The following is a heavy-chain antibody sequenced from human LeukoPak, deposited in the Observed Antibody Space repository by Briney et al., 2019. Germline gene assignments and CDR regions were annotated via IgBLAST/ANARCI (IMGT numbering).Heavy chain of an antibody. Sequence: PGGSLRLSCAASGFTFNSYVMSWVRQAPGKGLEWVSAIRGSGGSTYYADSVKGRFTISRDNSKNTLYLQMNSLRAEDTAVYYCAKSAMVVTPVPDDFDYWGQGTLVTVSS. CDR3: AKSAMVVTPVPDDFDY. CDR1: GFTFNSYV. J-gene: IGHJ4*02. D-gene: IGHD4-23*01. CDR2: IRGSGGST. V-gene: IGHV3-23*01.